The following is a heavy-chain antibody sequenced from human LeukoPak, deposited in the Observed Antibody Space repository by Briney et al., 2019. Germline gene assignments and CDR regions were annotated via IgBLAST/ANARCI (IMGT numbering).Heavy chain of an antibody. CDR1: GFTFSSYE. V-gene: IGHV3-48*03. Sequence: PGGSLRLSCAASGFTFSSYEMNWVRQAPGKGLEWVSYISSSGSTLYYADSVKGRFTISRDNAKNSLYLQMNSLRVEDTAVYYCARDSSGYYLGGNYWGQGTLVTVSS. CDR3: ARDSSGYYLGGNY. J-gene: IGHJ4*02. CDR2: ISSSGSTL. D-gene: IGHD3-22*01.